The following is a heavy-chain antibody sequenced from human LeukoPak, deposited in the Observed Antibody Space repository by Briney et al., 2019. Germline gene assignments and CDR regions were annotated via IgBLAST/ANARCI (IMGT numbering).Heavy chain of an antibody. CDR1: GVSISSYH. D-gene: IGHD1-26*01. CDR3: ARTGEPYNWFDP. Sequence: TSETLSLTCTVSGVSISSYHWSWIRQPAGKGLEWIGRLYTSGSTYYNPSLKSRTTNSVDTSKNQFSLQLSSETAADTAVYYCARTGEPYNWFDP. CDR2: LYTSGST. J-gene: IGHJ5*02. V-gene: IGHV4-4*07.